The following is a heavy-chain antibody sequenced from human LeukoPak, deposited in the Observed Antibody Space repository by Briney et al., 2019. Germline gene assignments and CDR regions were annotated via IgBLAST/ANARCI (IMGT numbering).Heavy chain of an antibody. CDR2: INHSGST. Sequence: SPSETLSLTCAVYGGSFSGYYWSWIRQPPGKGLEWIGEINHSGSTNYNPSLKSRVTISVDTSKNQFSLKLSSVTAADTAVYYCARGKINSGCRFDYWGQGTLVTVSS. CDR3: ARGKINSGCRFDY. V-gene: IGHV4-34*01. CDR1: GGSFSGYY. J-gene: IGHJ4*02. D-gene: IGHD6-19*01.